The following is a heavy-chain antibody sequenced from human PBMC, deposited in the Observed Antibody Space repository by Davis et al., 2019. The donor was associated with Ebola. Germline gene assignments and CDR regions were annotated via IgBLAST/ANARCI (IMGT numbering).Heavy chain of an antibody. D-gene: IGHD3-10*01. J-gene: IGHJ4*02. V-gene: IGHV3-30-3*01. CDR1: GFTFSSYA. CDR2: ISYDGSNK. Sequence: PGGSLRLSCAASGFTFSSYAMHWVRQAPGKGLEWVAVISYDGSNKYYADSVKGRFTTSRDNSKNTLYLQMNSLRAEDTAVYYCARGGLIDYWGQGTLVTVSS. CDR3: ARGGLIDY.